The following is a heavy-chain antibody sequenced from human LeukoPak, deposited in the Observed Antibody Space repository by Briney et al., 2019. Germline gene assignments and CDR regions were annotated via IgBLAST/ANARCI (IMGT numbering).Heavy chain of an antibody. CDR3: ARDGAAPGLYFDS. V-gene: IGHV3-7*01. D-gene: IGHD6-13*01. CDR1: GFTFTNYW. Sequence: GGSLRLSCAASGFTFTNYWMNWVRQAPGKGLEWVASLKQDGSEKYYVDSVKGRLTISRDNAKNSLYLQMNSLRAEDTAVYYCARDGAAPGLYFDSWGQGTLVTVSS. J-gene: IGHJ4*02. CDR2: LKQDGSEK.